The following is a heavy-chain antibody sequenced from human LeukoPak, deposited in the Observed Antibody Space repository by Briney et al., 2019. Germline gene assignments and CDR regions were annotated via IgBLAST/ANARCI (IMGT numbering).Heavy chain of an antibody. CDR3: AAISYLAFDI. D-gene: IGHD3-3*01. Sequence: GESLRLSCAASGFTFDDYSMHWVRQVPGKGLEWVSLINRGGDSTFYADSVKGRFTISRDNAKNSAYLQINSLRVEDTAVYYCAAISYLAFDIWGQGTMVTVSS. J-gene: IGHJ3*02. V-gene: IGHV3-43*01. CDR2: INRGGDST. CDR1: GFTFDDYS.